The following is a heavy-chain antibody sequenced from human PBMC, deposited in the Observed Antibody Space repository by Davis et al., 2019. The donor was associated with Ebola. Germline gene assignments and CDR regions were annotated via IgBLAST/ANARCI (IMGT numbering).Heavy chain of an antibody. V-gene: IGHV3-23*01. Sequence: GGSLRLSCAVSGFVFSNSPMSWVRQIPGKGLEWVSAIDGGGDATYYADSVKGRSTISRDNSKKTMYLQMNSLRAEDTAVYYCARSGLSFGVVKYHYGMDVWGKGTTVTVSS. CDR1: GFVFSNSP. CDR2: IDGGGDAT. D-gene: IGHD3-3*01. CDR3: ARSGLSFGVVKYHYGMDV. J-gene: IGHJ6*04.